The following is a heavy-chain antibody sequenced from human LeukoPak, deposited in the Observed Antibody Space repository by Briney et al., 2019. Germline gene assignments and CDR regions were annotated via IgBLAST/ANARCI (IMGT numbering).Heavy chain of an antibody. CDR1: GYTLTELS. Sequence: ASVKVSCKFSGYTLTELSLHWVRQAPGKGLEWMGGFDPEDGETIYAQKFQGRVTMTEDTSTDTAYMELSSLRSEDTAVYYCATGQIQRIAAAGSSQVPFYYYYYGMDVWGQGTTVTVSS. CDR3: ATGQIQRIAAAGSSQVPFYYYYYGMDV. J-gene: IGHJ6*02. CDR2: FDPEDGET. D-gene: IGHD6-13*01. V-gene: IGHV1-24*01.